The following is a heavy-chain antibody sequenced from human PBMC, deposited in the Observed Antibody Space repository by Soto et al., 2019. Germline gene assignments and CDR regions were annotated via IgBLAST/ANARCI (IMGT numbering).Heavy chain of an antibody. D-gene: IGHD2-15*01. Sequence: SETLSLTCTVSGGSISSSSYYWGWIRQPPGKGLEWIGSIYYSGSTYYNLSLKSRVTISVDTSKNQFSLKLSSVTAADTAVYFCARLSGYCSGDSCRIDYWGQGTLVTVSS. CDR1: GGSISSSSYY. CDR3: ARLSGYCSGDSCRIDY. CDR2: IYYSGST. J-gene: IGHJ4*02. V-gene: IGHV4-39*01.